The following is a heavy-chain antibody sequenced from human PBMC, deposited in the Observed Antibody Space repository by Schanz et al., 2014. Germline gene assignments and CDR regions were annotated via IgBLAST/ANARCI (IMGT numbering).Heavy chain of an antibody. D-gene: IGHD5-18*01. Sequence: EVKLLESGGGLVQPGGSLRLSCAASGFTFATYAMSWVRQAPGKGPEWVAAINGSGNATYYADSVKGRFTISRDNSRNTLFLQMKRLRVEDTAVYFCARGTDTAMEHRPFDYWGQGTLVTVSS. CDR3: ARGTDTAMEHRPFDY. J-gene: IGHJ4*02. V-gene: IGHV3-23*01. CDR2: INGSGNAT. CDR1: GFTFATYA.